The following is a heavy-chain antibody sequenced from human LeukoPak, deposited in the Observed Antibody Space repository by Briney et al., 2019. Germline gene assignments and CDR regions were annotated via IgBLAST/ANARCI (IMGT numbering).Heavy chain of an antibody. CDR2: IYYSGST. D-gene: IGHD5-12*01. CDR3: ARDAGGYDWFHP. CDR1: GGSISSYY. V-gene: IGHV4-59*01. J-gene: IGHJ5*02. Sequence: PSETLSLTCTVSGGSISSYYWRWIRQPPGKGLEGIGYIYYSGSTNYNPSLKRRVTISVETSKKQFSLKLSSGTAADTAVYYCARDAGGYDWFHPWGQGTLVTVSS.